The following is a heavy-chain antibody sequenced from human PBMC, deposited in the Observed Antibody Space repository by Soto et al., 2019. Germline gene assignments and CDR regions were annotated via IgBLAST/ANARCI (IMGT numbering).Heavy chain of an antibody. CDR1: GGTFSSYA. CDR3: ARDCGITMVRGGNEYYYYGMDV. CDR2: IIPIFGTA. D-gene: IGHD3-10*01. Sequence: SVKVSCKASGGTFSSYAISWVRQAPGQGLEWMGGIIPIFGTANYAQKFQGRVTITADESTSTAYMELSSLRSEDTAVYYCARDCGITMVRGGNEYYYYGMDVWGQGTTVTVSS. J-gene: IGHJ6*02. V-gene: IGHV1-69*13.